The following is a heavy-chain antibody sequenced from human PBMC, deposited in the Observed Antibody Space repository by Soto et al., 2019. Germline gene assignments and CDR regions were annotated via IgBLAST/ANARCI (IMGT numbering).Heavy chain of an antibody. Sequence: PSETLSLTCAVYGGSFSGYYWSWIRQPPGKGLEWIGEINHSGSTNYNPSLKSRVTISVDTSKNQFSLKLSSVTAADTAVYYCARARPPRPYSGSYRVNWFDPWGQGTLVTVSS. CDR2: INHSGST. V-gene: IGHV4-34*01. CDR1: GGSFSGYY. D-gene: IGHD1-26*01. CDR3: ARARPPRPYSGSYRVNWFDP. J-gene: IGHJ5*02.